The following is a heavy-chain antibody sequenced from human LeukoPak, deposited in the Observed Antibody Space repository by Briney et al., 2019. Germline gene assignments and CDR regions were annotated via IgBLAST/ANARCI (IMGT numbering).Heavy chain of an antibody. Sequence: GGSLRLSCAASGFTFNNYAMSWVRQAPGKGLEWVSAISGSGGSTYYADSVKGRFTISRDNAKHTLYLQMNSLRAEDTALLYRAKGEDYEFWSGFHEGAFDIWGKGTMDTVSS. V-gene: IGHV3-23*01. CDR2: ISGSGGST. CDR3: AKGEDYEFWSGFHEGAFDI. CDR1: GFTFNNYA. D-gene: IGHD3-3*01. J-gene: IGHJ3*02.